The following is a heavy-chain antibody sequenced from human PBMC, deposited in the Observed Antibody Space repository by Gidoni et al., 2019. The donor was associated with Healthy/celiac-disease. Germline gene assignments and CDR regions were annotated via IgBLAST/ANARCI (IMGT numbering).Heavy chain of an antibody. CDR3: ARDLGSYYVFDY. D-gene: IGHD1-26*01. J-gene: IGHJ4*02. V-gene: IGHV3-30*07. Sequence: DNSKNTLYLQMNSLRAEDTAVYYCARDLGSYYVFDYWGQGTLVTVSS.